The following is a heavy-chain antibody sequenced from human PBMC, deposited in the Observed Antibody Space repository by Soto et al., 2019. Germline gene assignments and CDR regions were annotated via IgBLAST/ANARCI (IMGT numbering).Heavy chain of an antibody. CDR2: INPNSGGT. J-gene: IGHJ4*02. CDR1: GYTFTGYY. Sequence: GASVQVSCKASGYTFTGYYMHWVRQAPGQGLEWMGWINPNSGGTNYAQKFQGWVTMTRDTSISAAYMELSRLRSDDTAVYYCAREYCTNGVCYNYFDYWGQGTLVTVSS. D-gene: IGHD2-8*01. V-gene: IGHV1-2*04. CDR3: AREYCTNGVCYNYFDY.